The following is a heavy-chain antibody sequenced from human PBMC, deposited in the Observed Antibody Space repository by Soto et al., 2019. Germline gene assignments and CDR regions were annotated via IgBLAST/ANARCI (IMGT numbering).Heavy chain of an antibody. CDR3: ASDCCTGVHYGS. D-gene: IGHD2-8*02. CDR1: GFSVNDNY. J-gene: IGHJ5*02. CDR2: IFSNGSI. V-gene: IGHV3-53*02. Sequence: EGRLVETGGGTTQPGGFLTLSCAASGFSVNDNYMSWVRQAPGKGLEWVAAIFSNGSIYYADSVRGRFTISRDGFKNTLDLQLSSLRVDDTARYFCASDCCTGVHYGSWGQGTLVTVSS.